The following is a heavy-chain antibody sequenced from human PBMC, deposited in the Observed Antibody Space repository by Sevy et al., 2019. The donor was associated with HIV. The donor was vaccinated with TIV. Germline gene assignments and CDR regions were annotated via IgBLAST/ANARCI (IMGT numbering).Heavy chain of an antibody. Sequence: SETLSLTCSVYGGSLSGYYWSWIRQPPGKGLEWIEEVHHSGSTNYNPSLKSRVTMSVDTSKNQFSLNLSSVTAADTAVYYCARIQQVVNYYNYYGLDVWGQGTTVTVSS. D-gene: IGHD2-2*01. CDR1: GGSLSGYY. CDR3: ARIQQVVNYYNYYGLDV. V-gene: IGHV4-34*01. J-gene: IGHJ6*02. CDR2: VHHSGST.